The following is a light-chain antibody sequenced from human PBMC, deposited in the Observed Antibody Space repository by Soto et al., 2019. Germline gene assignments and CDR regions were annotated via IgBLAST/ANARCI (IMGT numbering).Light chain of an antibody. CDR1: QSISSW. CDR2: KAS. V-gene: IGKV1-5*03. J-gene: IGKJ2*01. CDR3: QKHHSYSGYT. Sequence: DIQMTQSPSTLSASVGDRVTITCRASQSISSWLAWYQQKPGKAPKLLIYKASSLESGVPSRFSGSGSGTDFTLTISSLQPDDFAPYYCQKHHSYSGYTFGQGTELEIQ.